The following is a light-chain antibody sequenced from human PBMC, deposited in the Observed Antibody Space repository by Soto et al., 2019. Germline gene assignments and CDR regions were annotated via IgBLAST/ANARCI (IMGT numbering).Light chain of an antibody. CDR1: QSVSSSY. CDR3: QQYVSSPAT. CDR2: GAS. J-gene: IGKJ4*01. V-gene: IGKV3-20*01. Sequence: EIVLTQSPGTLSLSPGERVTLSCRASQSVSSSYLAWYQQKPGQAPRLLIYGASSRATGIPDRFSGSGSGTDFTLTISRLEPEDFAVYYCQQYVSSPATFGGGTKVDIK.